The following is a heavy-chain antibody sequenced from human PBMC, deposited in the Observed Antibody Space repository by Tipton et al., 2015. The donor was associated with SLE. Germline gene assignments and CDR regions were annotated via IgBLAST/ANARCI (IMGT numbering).Heavy chain of an antibody. J-gene: IGHJ6*03. CDR1: GFTFSSYA. Sequence: SLRLSCAASGFTFSSYAMHWVRQAPGKGLEWVAVISYDRSNEYYADSVKGRFTISRDNSKDTLYLQMNSLRAEDTAVYYCARGDPRYDYVWGSPEKYFMDVWGKGTTVTASS. D-gene: IGHD3-16*01. V-gene: IGHV3-30*04. CDR3: ARGDPRYDYVWGSPEKYFMDV. CDR2: ISYDRSNE.